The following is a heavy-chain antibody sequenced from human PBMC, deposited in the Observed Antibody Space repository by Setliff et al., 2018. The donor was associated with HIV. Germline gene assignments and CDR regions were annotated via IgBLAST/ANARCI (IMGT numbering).Heavy chain of an antibody. Sequence: SETLSLTCTVSGGSISSSSYYWGWIRQSPGKGLEWIGRIFTSGTINTNLSLRSRVTMSVDTSKNRIYLKMNSVTAADTAVYYCATDVGATNRFDYWGQGILVTVSS. V-gene: IGHV4-39*07. CDR2: IFTSGTI. J-gene: IGHJ4*02. CDR1: GGSISSSSYY. D-gene: IGHD1-26*01. CDR3: ATDVGATNRFDY.